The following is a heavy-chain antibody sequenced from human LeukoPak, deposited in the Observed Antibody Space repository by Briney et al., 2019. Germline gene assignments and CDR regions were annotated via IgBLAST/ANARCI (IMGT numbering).Heavy chain of an antibody. CDR2: IKGDGTDK. V-gene: IGHV3-7*01. J-gene: IGHJ4*02. D-gene: IGHD2-2*01. Sequence: GGSLRLSCASSGFIFTNYWMSWVRQAPGKGLEWVANIKGDGTDKYYVDSVKGRFTISRDNAKNSLYLQMNSLRADDTAVYYCARIRIETSLYYFDYWGQGTLVTVSS. CDR3: ARIRIETSLYYFDY. CDR1: GFIFTNYW.